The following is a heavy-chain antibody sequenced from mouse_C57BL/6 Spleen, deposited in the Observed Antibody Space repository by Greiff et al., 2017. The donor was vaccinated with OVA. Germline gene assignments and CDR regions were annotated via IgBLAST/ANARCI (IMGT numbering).Heavy chain of an antibody. D-gene: IGHD1-1*01. Sequence: EVQLQQSGHELVKPGASVKMSCKASGYTFTDYNMHWVKQSHGKSLEWIGYINPNNGGTSYNQKFKGKATLTVNKSSSTAYMELRSLTSEDSAVYYCAREGVYYGSSYWYFDVWGTGTTVTVSS. CDR2: INPNNGGT. CDR1: GYTFTDYN. CDR3: AREGVYYGSSYWYFDV. V-gene: IGHV1-22*01. J-gene: IGHJ1*03.